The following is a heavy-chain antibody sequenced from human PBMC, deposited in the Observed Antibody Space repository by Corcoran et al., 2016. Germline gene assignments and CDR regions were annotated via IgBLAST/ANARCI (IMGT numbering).Heavy chain of an antibody. CDR1: EFTFRTYW. CDR3: ARGGSYDDSSGSFDY. CDR2: INADGSST. V-gene: IGHV3-74*03. D-gene: IGHD3-22*01. Sequence: EVQLVESGGGLVQPGGSLRLSCVASEFTFRTYWMHWVRQVPGKGLVWVSRINADGSSTPYAGSVKGRFIISRDNSKNMLYLHMNRLRAEDTAVYYCARGGSYDDSSGSFDYWGPGALVSVSS. J-gene: IGHJ4*02.